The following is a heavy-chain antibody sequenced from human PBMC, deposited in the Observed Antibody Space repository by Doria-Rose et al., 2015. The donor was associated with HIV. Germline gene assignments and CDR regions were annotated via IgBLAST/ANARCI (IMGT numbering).Heavy chain of an antibody. Sequence: QVTLKEPGPVLVKPTETLTLTCTVSGVSLSSPGMGVSWIRQPPGKALEWLAKNFSDDERPYKTSLKSRLTISRGTSKSQVVLTMTDMDPVDTATYYCARIKSSRWYHKYYFDFWGQGTLVIVSA. CDR2: NFSDDER. D-gene: IGHD6-13*01. V-gene: IGHV2-26*01. CDR3: ARIKSSRWYHKYYFDF. CDR1: GVSLSSPGMG. J-gene: IGHJ4*02.